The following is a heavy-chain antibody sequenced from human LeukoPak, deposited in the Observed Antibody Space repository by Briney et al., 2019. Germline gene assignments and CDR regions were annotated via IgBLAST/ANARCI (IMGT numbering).Heavy chain of an antibody. D-gene: IGHD2-15*01. V-gene: IGHV3-48*03. CDR3: ARGDIPSCSGVDV. CDR2: ITSSGYIT. Sequence: PGGSLRLSCSASGFTFGSYEMNWVRQAPGKGLEWVSYITSSGYITDYADSVKGRFTISRDDAKKSVYLQMNSLRAEDTAVYYCARGDIPSCSGVDVWGQRTSVTASS. J-gene: IGHJ6*02. CDR1: GFTFGSYE.